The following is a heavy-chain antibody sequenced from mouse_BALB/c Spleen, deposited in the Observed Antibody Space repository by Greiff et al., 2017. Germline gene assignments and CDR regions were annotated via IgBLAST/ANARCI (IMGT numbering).Heavy chain of an antibody. J-gene: IGHJ4*01. Sequence: EVKLMESGPSLVKPSQTLSLTCSVTGDSITSGYWNWIRKFPGNKLEYMGYISYSGSTYYNPSLKSRISITRDTSKNQYYLQLNSVTTEDTATYYCARKDYYGYDYYAMDYWGQGTSVTVSS. CDR1: GDSITSGY. CDR2: ISYSGST. CDR3: ARKDYYGYDYYAMDY. D-gene: IGHD1-2*01. V-gene: IGHV3-8*02.